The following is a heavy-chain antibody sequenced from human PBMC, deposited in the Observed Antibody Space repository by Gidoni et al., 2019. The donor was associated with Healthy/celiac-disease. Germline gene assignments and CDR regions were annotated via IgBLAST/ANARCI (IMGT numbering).Heavy chain of an antibody. D-gene: IGHD3-10*01. CDR1: GGTFSSYA. J-gene: IGHJ5*02. CDR2: ISPIDGTA. CDR3: AREELWFGELLNWFDP. V-gene: IGHV1-69*01. Sequence: QVQLVQSGAEVKKPGSSVKVSCKAAGGTFSSYAISWVRQAPGQGLEWMGGISPIDGTATYARKFQGRVTITADESTSTAYMELSSLRSEDTAVYYCAREELWFGELLNWFDPWGQGTLVTVSS.